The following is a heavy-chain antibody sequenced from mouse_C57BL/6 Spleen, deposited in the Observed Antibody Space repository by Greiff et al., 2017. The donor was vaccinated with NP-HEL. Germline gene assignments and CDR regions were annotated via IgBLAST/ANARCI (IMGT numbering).Heavy chain of an antibody. CDR2: INPGSGGT. J-gene: IGHJ4*01. CDR1: GYAFTNYL. Sequence: QVQLQQSGAELVRPGTSVKVSCKASGYAFTNYLIEWVKQRPGQGLEWIGVINPGSGGTNYNEKFKGKATLTADKSSSTAYMQLSSLTSEDSSVYVCARVVVAGAMDYWGQGTSVTVSS. V-gene: IGHV1-54*01. D-gene: IGHD1-1*01. CDR3: ARVVVAGAMDY.